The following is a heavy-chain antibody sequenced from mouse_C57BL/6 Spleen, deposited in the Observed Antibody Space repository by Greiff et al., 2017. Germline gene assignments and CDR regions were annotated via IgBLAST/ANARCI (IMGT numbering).Heavy chain of an antibody. V-gene: IGHV1-52*01. D-gene: IGHD1-1*01. CDR1: GYTFTSYW. CDR3: ARDYGSSLDFDY. CDR2: IDPSDSET. J-gene: IGHJ2*01. Sequence: QVQLQQPGAELVRPGSSVKLSCKASGYTFTSYWMHWVKQRPIQGLEWIGNIDPSDSETHYNQKFKDKATLTVDKSSSTAYMQRSSLTSEDAAVDYCARDYGSSLDFDYGGQGTTLTVSS.